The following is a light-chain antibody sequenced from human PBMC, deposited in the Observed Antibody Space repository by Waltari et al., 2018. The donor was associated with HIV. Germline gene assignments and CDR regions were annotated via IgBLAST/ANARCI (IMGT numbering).Light chain of an antibody. J-gene: IGKJ4*01. V-gene: IGKV1-33*01. CDR1: QAILNF. CDR2: DAF. Sequence: DIQMTQSPSSLSASVGDRVTITCQASQAILNFLNWYKQKPGKAPKLLIYDAFHLEPGVPSRFSGSGAATHFALTISSLQPEDVATYYCQQYDALPLTFGGGTQV. CDR3: QQYDALPLT.